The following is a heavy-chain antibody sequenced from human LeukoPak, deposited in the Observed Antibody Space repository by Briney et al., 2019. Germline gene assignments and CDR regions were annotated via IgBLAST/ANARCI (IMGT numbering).Heavy chain of an antibody. D-gene: IGHD2-8*01. CDR3: ARDRGLYYPGNWYFDL. V-gene: IGHV1-69*13. J-gene: IGHJ2*01. Sequence: SVTVSCKASGGTFSSYAISWVRQAPGQGLEWMGGIIPIFGTANYAQKFQGRVTITADESTSTAYMELSSLRSEDTAVYYCARDRGLYYPGNWYFDLWGRGTLVTVSS. CDR1: GGTFSSYA. CDR2: IIPIFGTA.